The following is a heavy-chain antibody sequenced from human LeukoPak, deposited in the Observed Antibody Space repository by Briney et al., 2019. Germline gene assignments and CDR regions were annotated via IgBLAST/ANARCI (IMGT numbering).Heavy chain of an antibody. CDR2: ISAYNGNT. CDR3: ARAYYYDSSGYGTFDP. Sequence: EASVKVSCKASGYTFTSYGISWVRQAPGQGLEWMGWISAYNGNTNYAQKLQGRVTMTTDTSTNTAHMELRSLRSDDTAVYYCARAYYYDSSGYGTFDPWGQGTLVTVSS. V-gene: IGHV1-18*01. J-gene: IGHJ5*02. CDR1: GYTFTSYG. D-gene: IGHD3-22*01.